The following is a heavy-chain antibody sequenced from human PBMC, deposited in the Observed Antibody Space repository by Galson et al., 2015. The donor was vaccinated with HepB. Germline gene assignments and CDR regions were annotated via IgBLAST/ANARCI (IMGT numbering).Heavy chain of an antibody. CDR1: GFTFSSYA. V-gene: IGHV3-23*01. CDR3: AKDPRSSRGDH. D-gene: IGHD2-2*01. Sequence: SLRLSCAASGFTFSSYAMSWVRQAPGKGLEWVSGISGSGGTTYNADSVKGRFTISRDNSKNTLYLQMNSLRADDTAVYYCAKDPRSSRGDHWGQGTLVTVSS. J-gene: IGHJ4*02. CDR2: ISGSGGTT.